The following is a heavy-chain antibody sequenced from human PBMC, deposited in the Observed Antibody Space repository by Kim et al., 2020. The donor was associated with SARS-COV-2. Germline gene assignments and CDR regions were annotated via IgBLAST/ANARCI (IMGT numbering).Heavy chain of an antibody. D-gene: IGHD6-19*01. J-gene: IGHJ4*02. Sequence: SVKVSCKASGFTFTNSAVQWVRQARGQRLEWIGWIVVGSGNTNYAQKFQERVTITRDMSTSTAYMELSSLRSEDMAVYYCAAEKGVAGTISSWYYWGQGTLVTVSS. V-gene: IGHV1-58*01. CDR1: GFTFTNSA. CDR3: AAEKGVAGTISSWYY. CDR2: IVVGSGNT.